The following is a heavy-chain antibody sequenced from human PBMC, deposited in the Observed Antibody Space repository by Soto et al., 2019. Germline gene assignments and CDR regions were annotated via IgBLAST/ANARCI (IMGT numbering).Heavy chain of an antibody. Sequence: SVKVSCKSSGGTFSSHAISWVRQAPGQGLEWMGGIIPFFKATNYAQKFQGRVTITADDSTSTAYMDLYSLRSEDTAVYYCARDVPLNYYDGTFSYYAMDVWGQGTTVTV. CDR3: ARDVPLNYYDGTFSYYAMDV. V-gene: IGHV1-69*13. J-gene: IGHJ6*02. D-gene: IGHD3-16*01. CDR1: GGTFSSHA. CDR2: IIPFFKAT.